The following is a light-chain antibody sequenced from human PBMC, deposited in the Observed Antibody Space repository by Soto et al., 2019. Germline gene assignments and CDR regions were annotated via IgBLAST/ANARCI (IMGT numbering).Light chain of an antibody. V-gene: IGKV3-20*01. CDR1: QSGFSTY. J-gene: IGKJ1*01. CDR2: GAS. Sequence: EIVLTQSPGTLSLSPGERATLSCWASQSGFSTYLAWFQQKPGQAPRLLIYGASIRATGVPDRFSGSGSGTDFTLTISRLEPEDFALYFGHQYGNPPWTLGQGTRVEVK. CDR3: HQYGNPPWT.